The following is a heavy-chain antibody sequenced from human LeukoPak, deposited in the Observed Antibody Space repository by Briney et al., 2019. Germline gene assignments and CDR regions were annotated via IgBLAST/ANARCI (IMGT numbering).Heavy chain of an antibody. V-gene: IGHV4-39*01. D-gene: IGHD3-3*01. CDR3: ARHNYYNFWNALNWFDP. Sequence: SETLCLTCTVSGDSISSNNYYWGWIRQPPGKGLEWIGSIYYRGSTYYNPSLKSRVIMSVDTSENHFSLKLTSVTAADTAVYYCARHNYYNFWNALNWFDPWGQGTLVTVSS. J-gene: IGHJ5*02. CDR2: IYYRGST. CDR1: GDSISSNNYY.